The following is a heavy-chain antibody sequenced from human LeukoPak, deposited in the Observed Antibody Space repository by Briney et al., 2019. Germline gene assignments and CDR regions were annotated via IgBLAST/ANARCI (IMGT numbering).Heavy chain of an antibody. CDR2: INPNSGGT. J-gene: IGHJ4*02. V-gene: IGHV1-2*02. CDR3: ARSIAAAGTFYNY. CDR1: GYTFTGYY. Sequence: ASVKVSCKASGYTFTGYYIHWVRQAPGQGLEWMGWINPNSGGTNYVQKFQGRVTMTRDTSISTAYMELSRLRSDDTAVYYCARSIAAAGTFYNYWGQGTLVTVSS. D-gene: IGHD6-13*01.